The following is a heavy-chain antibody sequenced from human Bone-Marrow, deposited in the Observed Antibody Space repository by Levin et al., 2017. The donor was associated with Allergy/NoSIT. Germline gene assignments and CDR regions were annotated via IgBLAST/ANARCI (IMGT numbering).Heavy chain of an antibody. CDR3: ATDYDY. V-gene: IGHV1-24*01. CDR1: GFSLTELS. J-gene: IGHJ4*02. Sequence: RASVKVSCKVSGFSLTELSMHWVRQAPGKGLEWMGVVDYEDGETIYAEKFQGRVTMTEDTSTDTAYMELTSLRSDDTALYYCATDYDYWGQGTLVTVSS. CDR2: VDYEDGET.